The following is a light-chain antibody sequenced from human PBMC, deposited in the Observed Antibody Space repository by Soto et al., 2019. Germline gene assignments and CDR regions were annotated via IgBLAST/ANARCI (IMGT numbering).Light chain of an antibody. CDR2: AAS. Sequence: DIQLTQSPSLLSASVGDRVTITCRASQGISSSLNWYQQKPGKAPKLLIYAASSLQSGVPSRFSGSGSGTDFTLTISSLQPEDFATYYCQQSYSTPPITFGQGTRLEIK. J-gene: IGKJ5*01. V-gene: IGKV1-39*01. CDR1: QGISSS. CDR3: QQSYSTPPIT.